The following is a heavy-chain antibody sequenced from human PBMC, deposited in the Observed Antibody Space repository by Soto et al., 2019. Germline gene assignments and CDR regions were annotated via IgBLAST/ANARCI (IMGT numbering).Heavy chain of an antibody. J-gene: IGHJ5*02. CDR2: IFYSGTT. Sequence: SATLSLTCTVSGDSVNNNDFYWAWIRQPPGKGLEWVVTIFYSGTTYHNPSLKGRVTASVDRSENQFSLKLTSVTASDTAVYYCARLDFRSGYYGGRFDPWGQGTLVTVSS. D-gene: IGHD3-3*01. CDR1: GDSVNNNDFY. V-gene: IGHV4-39*01. CDR3: ARLDFRSGYYGGRFDP.